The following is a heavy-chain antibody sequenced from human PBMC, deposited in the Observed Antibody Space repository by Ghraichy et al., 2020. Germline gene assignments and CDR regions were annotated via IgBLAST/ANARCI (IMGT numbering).Heavy chain of an antibody. D-gene: IGHD3-3*01. Sequence: EPLNISCAVSGGSVTSLDWWTWVRRPPGKGLEWIGERFHSGYTNYNPSLRSRVSISLDKSENKFSLTLFSVTAADTAVYYCAKRVATPYYYMDVWGQVTTVIVSS. CDR3: AKRVATPYYYMDV. CDR1: GGSVTSLDW. CDR2: RFHSGYT. V-gene: IGHV4-4*02. J-gene: IGHJ6*03.